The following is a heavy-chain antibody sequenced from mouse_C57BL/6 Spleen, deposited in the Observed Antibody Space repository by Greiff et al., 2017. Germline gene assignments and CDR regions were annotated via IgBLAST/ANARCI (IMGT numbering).Heavy chain of an antibody. V-gene: IGHV5-17*01. CDR1: GFTFSDYG. Sequence: EVQLVESGGGLVKPGGSLKLSCAASGFTFSDYGMHWVRQAPEKGLEWVAYISRGSSTIYYADTVKGRFTISRDNAKNTLFLQMTSLRSEDTAMYYCARTDGYYDYAMDGWGQGTTVTVSS. J-gene: IGHJ4*01. D-gene: IGHD2-3*01. CDR3: ARTDGYYDYAMDG. CDR2: ISRGSSTI.